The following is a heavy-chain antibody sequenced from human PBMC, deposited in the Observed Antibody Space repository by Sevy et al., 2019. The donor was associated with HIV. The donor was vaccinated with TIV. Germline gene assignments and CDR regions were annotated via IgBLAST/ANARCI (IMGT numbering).Heavy chain of an antibody. V-gene: IGHV3-21*01. D-gene: IGHD1-7*01. CDR1: GFSFSSFS. CDR2: INSRGGNI. Sequence: GGSLRLSCAASGFSFSSFSMSWIRQAPGKGLEWVSSINSRGGNIHYADSVKGRFTISRDNANNSLYVQLNSLRADDTGLYYCARGLYDITRTPFDYWGQGNLVTVSS. CDR3: ARGLYDITRTPFDY. J-gene: IGHJ4*02.